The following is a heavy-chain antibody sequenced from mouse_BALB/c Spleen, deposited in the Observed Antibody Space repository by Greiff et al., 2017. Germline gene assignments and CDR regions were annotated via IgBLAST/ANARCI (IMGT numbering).Heavy chain of an antibody. Sequence: VQLQQSGAELVRPGALVKLSCKASGFNIKDYYMHWVKQRPEQGLEWIGWIDPENGNTIYDPKFQGKASITADTSSNTAYLQLSSLTSEDTAVYYCARSDYGTTGAWFAYWGQGTLVTVSA. CDR2: IDPENGNT. CDR3: ARSDYGTTGAWFAY. CDR1: GFNIKDYY. J-gene: IGHJ3*01. V-gene: IGHV14-1*02. D-gene: IGHD1-1*01.